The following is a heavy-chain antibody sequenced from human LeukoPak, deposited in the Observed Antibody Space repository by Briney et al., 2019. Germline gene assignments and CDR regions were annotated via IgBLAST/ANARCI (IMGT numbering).Heavy chain of an antibody. V-gene: IGHV3-30*02. CDR1: GFTFSSYG. J-gene: IGHJ6*03. CDR2: IRYDGSNK. Sequence: GGSLRLSCAASGFTFSSYGMHWVRQAPGKGLEWVAFIRYDGSNKYYADSVKGRFTISRDNSKNTLYLQMNSLRAEDTAVYYCAKKGYYDSSGYNYYYYYYMDVWGKGTTVTVSS. CDR3: AKKGYYDSSGYNYYYYYYMDV. D-gene: IGHD3-22*01.